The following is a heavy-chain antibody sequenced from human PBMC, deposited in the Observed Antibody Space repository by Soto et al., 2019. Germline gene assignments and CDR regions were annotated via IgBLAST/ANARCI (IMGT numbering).Heavy chain of an antibody. CDR2: ISGSGVNT. Sequence: PGGSLRLSCAASGFIFGNYGMTWVRQAPGKGLEWVATISGSGVNTCYADSVRGRFTISRDNSKNTVWLQMNSLRAADSSVYYCAKDSVHNLYRTSSLEDCFGPWGQGTLVTVSS. V-gene: IGHV3-23*01. CDR3: AKDSVHNLYRTSSLEDCFGP. J-gene: IGHJ5*02. CDR1: GFIFGNYG. D-gene: IGHD6-6*01.